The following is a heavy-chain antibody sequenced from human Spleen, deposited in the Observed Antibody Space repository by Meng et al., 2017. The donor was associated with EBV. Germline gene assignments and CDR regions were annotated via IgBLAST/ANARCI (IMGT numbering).Heavy chain of an antibody. J-gene: IGHJ4*02. CDR3: ARADYDFWTGSSPLGD. CDR1: GYPLTNYG. D-gene: IGHD3-3*01. CDR2: ITVYNGDT. Sequence: QVQLVQSGSEREKPGASVNFSCKDAGYPLTNYGISWVRQAPGQGLEWMGWITVYNGDTNYAQNLQGRVTMTTDTSTSTTYMELRSLRSDDTAVYYCARADYDFWTGSSPLGDWGQGTLVTVSS. V-gene: IGHV1-18*01.